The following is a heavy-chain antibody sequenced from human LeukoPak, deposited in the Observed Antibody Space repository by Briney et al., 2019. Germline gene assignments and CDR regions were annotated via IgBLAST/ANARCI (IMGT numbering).Heavy chain of an antibody. CDR2: ISSSSSYI. CDR1: GFTFSSYS. CDR3: ARAQVVVAAMGS. Sequence: GGSLRLSCAASGFTFSSYSMNWVRQAPGKGLEWVSSISSSSSYIYYADSVKGRFTISRDNAKNSLYLQMNSLRAEDTAVYYCARAQVVVAAMGSWGQGTLVPVSS. D-gene: IGHD2-15*01. J-gene: IGHJ4*02. V-gene: IGHV3-21*01.